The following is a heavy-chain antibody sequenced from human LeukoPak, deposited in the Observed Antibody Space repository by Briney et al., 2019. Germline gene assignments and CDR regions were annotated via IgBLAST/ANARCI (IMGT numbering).Heavy chain of an antibody. Sequence: PGGSLRLSCAASGFTFSSYWMSWVRQAPGKGLEWVANIKQDGSEKYYVDSVKGRFTISRDNSKNTLYLQMNSLRAEDTAIYYCAKILYGSGYFLLDSWGQGTLVTVSS. D-gene: IGHD3-3*01. CDR1: GFTFSSYW. CDR3: AKILYGSGYFLLDS. V-gene: IGHV3-7*03. CDR2: IKQDGSEK. J-gene: IGHJ4*02.